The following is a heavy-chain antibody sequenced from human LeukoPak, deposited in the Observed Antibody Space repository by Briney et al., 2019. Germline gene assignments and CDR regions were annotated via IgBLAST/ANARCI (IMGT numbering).Heavy chain of an antibody. CDR1: GDSFTGYY. CDR3: ARGVAPAGRRLDP. V-gene: IGHV1-2*02. Sequence: ASVKVSCETSGDSFTGYYIHCVRQAPGQGFEWLGWIKPNSGGTNSAQMFQDRVSMTRDTSINPAYMELSSLRLDETAVYYCARGVAPAGRRLDPWGQGTLITVSS. D-gene: IGHD2-15*01. CDR2: IKPNSGGT. J-gene: IGHJ5*02.